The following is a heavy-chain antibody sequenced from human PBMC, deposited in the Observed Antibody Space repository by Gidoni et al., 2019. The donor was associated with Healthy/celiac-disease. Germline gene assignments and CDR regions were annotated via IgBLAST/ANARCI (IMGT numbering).Heavy chain of an antibody. V-gene: IGHV5-51*01. J-gene: IGHJ2*01. D-gene: IGHD3-22*01. CDR2: IYPVDSET. Sequence: EVQLVQAGAEVKQPGESLKISCKGSGYSFTSYWIGLVRQMPGNGLEWMGIIYPVDSETIYSPSVQAQVTSSADKSSSTAYLQSSSRKASDTAMYYCARRVPDGGYDSSVYYHVRWYFDLWGRGTLVTVSS. CDR3: ARRVPDGGYDSSVYYHVRWYFDL. CDR1: GYSFTSYW.